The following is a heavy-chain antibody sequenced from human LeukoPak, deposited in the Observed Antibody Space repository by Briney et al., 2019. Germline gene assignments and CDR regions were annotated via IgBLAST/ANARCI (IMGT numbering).Heavy chain of an antibody. Sequence: ASVTVSFTSSGYTFTIYDINWVRQAPGQGLEWMGWMNPNSGITGYAQKFQGRVTITRNTSISTAYMELSSLRSEDTAVYYCARGRSGYSSSWYDDYWGQGTLVTVSS. CDR3: ARGRSGYSSSWYDDY. V-gene: IGHV1-8*03. CDR1: GYTFTIYD. J-gene: IGHJ4*02. D-gene: IGHD6-13*01. CDR2: MNPNSGIT.